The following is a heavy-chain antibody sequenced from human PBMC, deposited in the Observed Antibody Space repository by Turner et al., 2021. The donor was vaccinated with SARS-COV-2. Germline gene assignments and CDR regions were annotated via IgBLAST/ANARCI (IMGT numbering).Heavy chain of an antibody. D-gene: IGHD4-17*01. J-gene: IGHJ4*02. CDR3: ARDVEAGTSTVTVFDY. Sequence: QVQLVESGGGVVQPGMSLRLSCAASGFTFSSYVMHWVRQAQGKGLEGVAVISYDGSNKDYADSVKGRFTISRDNSKNTLYLQMNSLRAEDTAVYYCARDVEAGTSTVTVFDYWGQGTLVTVSS. CDR2: ISYDGSNK. V-gene: IGHV3-30*04. CDR1: GFTFSSYV.